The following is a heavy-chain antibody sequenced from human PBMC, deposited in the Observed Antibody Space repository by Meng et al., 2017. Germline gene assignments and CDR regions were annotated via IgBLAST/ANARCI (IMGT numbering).Heavy chain of an antibody. Sequence: GGSLRLSCAASGFTFSSYAMSWVRQAPGKGLEWVSSISGSGGSTYYADSVKGRFTISRDNSKNTLYLQMNSLRAEDTAVYYCAKSNSSGWYQYFDYWGQGTLVTVSS. J-gene: IGHJ4*02. V-gene: IGHV3-23*01. CDR2: ISGSGGST. D-gene: IGHD6-19*01. CDR1: GFTFSSYA. CDR3: AKSNSSGWYQYFDY.